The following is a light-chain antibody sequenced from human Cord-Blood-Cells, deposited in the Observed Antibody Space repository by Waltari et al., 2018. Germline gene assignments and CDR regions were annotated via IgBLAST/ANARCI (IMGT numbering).Light chain of an antibody. CDR1: SSDVGGFNY. J-gene: IGLJ2*01. CDR3: SSYTSSSTLVV. V-gene: IGLV2-14*01. CDR2: DVS. Sequence: QSALTQPASVSESPGQSITIPCTGTSSDVGGFNYVSWYQQHPGKAPKLVIYDVSNRPSGVSNRFSGSKSGNTASLTISGLQAEDEADYYCSSYTSSSTLVVFGGGTKLTVL.